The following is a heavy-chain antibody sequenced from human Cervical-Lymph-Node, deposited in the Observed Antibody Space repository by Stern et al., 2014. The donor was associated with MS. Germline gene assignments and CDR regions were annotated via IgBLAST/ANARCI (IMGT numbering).Heavy chain of an antibody. Sequence: VTLKESGPTLVIPTQTLTLTCTFSGFSLTTNGVAVGWIRQPPGKALKWLALIYWDDDTRYSPSLKSRLTITKDTSKNQVLLTMTNVEPVDTATYYCAHRDDWQLDFAYWGQGILVTVSS. V-gene: IGHV2-5*02. D-gene: IGHD6-6*01. CDR2: IYWDDDT. CDR1: GFSLTTNGVA. J-gene: IGHJ4*02. CDR3: AHRDDWQLDFAY.